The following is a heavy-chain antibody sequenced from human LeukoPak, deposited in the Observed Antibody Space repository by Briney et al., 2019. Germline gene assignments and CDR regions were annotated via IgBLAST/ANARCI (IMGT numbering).Heavy chain of an antibody. J-gene: IGHJ3*02. CDR3: ARVESWEHSGSSQDAFDI. Sequence: ASVKVSCKASGYTFTGYYMHWVRQAPGQGLEWMGIINSSGGGISYAQKFQGRVTMTRDKSTSTVYMELSSLTSEDTAVYYCARVESWEHSGSSQDAFDIWGQGTMVTVSS. D-gene: IGHD1-26*01. CDR1: GYTFTGYY. V-gene: IGHV1-46*01. CDR2: INSSGGGI.